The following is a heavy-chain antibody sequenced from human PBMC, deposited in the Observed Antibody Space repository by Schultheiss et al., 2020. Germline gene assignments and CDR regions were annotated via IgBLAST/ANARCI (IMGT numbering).Heavy chain of an antibody. J-gene: IGHJ4*02. CDR1: GSTFTGYY. D-gene: IGHD3-10*01. CDR3: ARDEGPERGRYYGSGSSSDY. CDR2: INPNSGGT. V-gene: IGHV1-2*02. Sequence: ASVKVSCKASGSTFTGYYMHWVRQAPGQGLEWMGWINPNSGGTNYAQKFQGRVTMTRDTSISTAYMELSRLRSDDTAVYYCARDEGPERGRYYGSGSSSDYWGQGTLVTVSS.